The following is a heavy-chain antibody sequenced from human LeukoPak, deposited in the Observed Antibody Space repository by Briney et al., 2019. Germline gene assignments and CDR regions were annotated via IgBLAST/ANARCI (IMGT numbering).Heavy chain of an antibody. Sequence: GASVKVSCKASGYTFTSYGISWVRQAPGQGLEWMGWISAYNGNTNYAQKLQGRVTMTTDTSTSTAYMELRSLRSDDTAVYYCARVKEMTVNTYYYYYMDVWGKGTTVTVSS. D-gene: IGHD5-24*01. J-gene: IGHJ6*03. CDR3: ARVKEMTVNTYYYYYMDV. CDR2: ISAYNGNT. CDR1: GYTFTSYG. V-gene: IGHV1-18*01.